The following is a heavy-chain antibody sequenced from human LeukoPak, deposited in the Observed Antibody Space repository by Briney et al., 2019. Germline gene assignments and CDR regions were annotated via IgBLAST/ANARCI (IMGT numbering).Heavy chain of an antibody. CDR3: ARSVEGYCRGGSCYYYSYYMDV. CDR1: GGSISSYY. Sequence: PSETLSLTCTVSGGSISSYYWSWIRQPAGKGLEWIGRIYTSGSTNYNPSLKSRVTMSVDTSKNQFSLKLSSVTAADTAVYYCARSVEGYCRGGSCYYYSYYMDVWGKGTTVTVSS. V-gene: IGHV4-4*07. D-gene: IGHD2-15*01. J-gene: IGHJ6*03. CDR2: IYTSGST.